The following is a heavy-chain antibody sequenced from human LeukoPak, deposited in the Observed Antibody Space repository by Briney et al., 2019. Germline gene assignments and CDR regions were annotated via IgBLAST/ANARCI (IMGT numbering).Heavy chain of an antibody. CDR1: GGSISSYY. Sequence: PSETLSLTCTVSGGSISSYYWSWIRQPPGEGLEWIGYIYYSGSTNYNPSLKSRVTISVDTSKNQFSLKLSSVTAADTAVYYCARLKRSVGRGYSYTFDYWGQGTLVTVSS. D-gene: IGHD5-18*01. V-gene: IGHV4-59*08. J-gene: IGHJ4*02. CDR3: ARLKRSVGRGYSYTFDY. CDR2: IYYSGST.